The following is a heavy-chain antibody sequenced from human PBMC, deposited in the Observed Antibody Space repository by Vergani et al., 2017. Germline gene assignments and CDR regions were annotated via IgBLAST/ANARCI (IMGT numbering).Heavy chain of an antibody. J-gene: IGHJ5*02. CDR2: ISSSSSYI. CDR1: GFTFSSYS. Sequence: EVQLVESGGGLVKPGGSLRLSCAASGFTFSSYSMNWVRQAPGKGLEWVSSISSSSSYIYYEDSVKGRFTISRDNAKNSLYLQMNSLRAEDTAVYYCARVHSGSYWGYNWFDPWGQGTLVTVSS. D-gene: IGHD1-26*01. V-gene: IGHV3-21*01. CDR3: ARVHSGSYWGYNWFDP.